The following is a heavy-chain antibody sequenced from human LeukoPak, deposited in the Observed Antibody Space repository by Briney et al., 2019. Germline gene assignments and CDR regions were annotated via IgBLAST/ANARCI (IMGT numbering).Heavy chain of an antibody. CDR1: GFTFSSYG. CDR2: ISYDGSNK. V-gene: IGHV3-30*03. Sequence: GGSLRLSCAASGFTFSSYGMHWVRQAPGKGLEWVAVISYDGSNKYYADSVKGRFTISRDNSKNTLYLQMNSLRAEDTAVYYCAREDGDYALDYWGQGTLVTVSS. J-gene: IGHJ4*02. D-gene: IGHD4-17*01. CDR3: AREDGDYALDY.